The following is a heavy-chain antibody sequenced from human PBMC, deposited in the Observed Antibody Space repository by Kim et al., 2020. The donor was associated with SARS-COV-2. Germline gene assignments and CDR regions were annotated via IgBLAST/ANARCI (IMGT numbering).Heavy chain of an antibody. J-gene: IGHJ3*02. CDR1: GYTFTSYY. Sequence: ASVKVSCKASGYTFTSYYMHWVRQAPGQGLEWMGIINPSGGSTSYAQKFQGRVTMTRDTSTSTVYMELSSLRSEDTAVYYCARGMATGETYYYDSSGYPRDAFDIWGQGTMVTVSS. D-gene: IGHD3-22*01. V-gene: IGHV1-46*01. CDR3: ARGMATGETYYYDSSGYPRDAFDI. CDR2: INPSGGST.